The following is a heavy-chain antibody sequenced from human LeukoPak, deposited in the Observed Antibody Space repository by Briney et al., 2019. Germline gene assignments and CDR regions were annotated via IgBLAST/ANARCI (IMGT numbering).Heavy chain of an antibody. CDR1: GGSISSGGYS. V-gene: IGHV4-30-2*01. D-gene: IGHD6-13*01. CDR3: ARVASSSSWYGVYYFDY. J-gene: IGHJ4*02. CDR2: IYHSGST. Sequence: SETLSLTCAVSGGSISSGGYSWSWIRQPPGKGLEWIGYIYHSGSTYYNPSLKSRVTISVDRSKNQFSLKLSSVTAADTAVYYCARVASSSSWYGVYYFDYWGQGTLVTVSS.